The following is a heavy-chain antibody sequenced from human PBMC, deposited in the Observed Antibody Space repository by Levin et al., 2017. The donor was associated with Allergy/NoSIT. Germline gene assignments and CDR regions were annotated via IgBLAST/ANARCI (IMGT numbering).Heavy chain of an antibody. D-gene: IGHD5-18*01. CDR2: IYYSGST. V-gene: IGHV4-30-4*01. CDR3: ARKGYGYWFDL. J-gene: IGHJ5*02. CDR1: GGSISSGENH. Sequence: PSETLSLTCTVSGGSISSGENHWSWIRQPPGKGLEWIGYIYYSGSTDYNPSLRSRITISVDTSKNQFSLRLRSVTAADTAVYYCARKGYGYWFDLWGQGTLVSVSS.